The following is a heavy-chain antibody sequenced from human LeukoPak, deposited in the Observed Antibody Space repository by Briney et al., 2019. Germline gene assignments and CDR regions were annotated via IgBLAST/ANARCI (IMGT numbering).Heavy chain of an antibody. J-gene: IGHJ4*02. Sequence: PSETLSLTCTLSGGSISIYYWSWIRQPAGKGREWIGRIYTSGSTNYNPSLKSRVTMSVDTSKNQFSLTLRSVTAADTSLYYCASCSGGSCPLGFDYWGQGTLVTVSS. V-gene: IGHV4-4*07. CDR2: IYTSGST. D-gene: IGHD2-15*01. CDR1: GGSISIYY. CDR3: ASCSGGSCPLGFDY.